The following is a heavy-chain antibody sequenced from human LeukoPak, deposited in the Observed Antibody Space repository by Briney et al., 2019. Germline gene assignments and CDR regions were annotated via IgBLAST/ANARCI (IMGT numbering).Heavy chain of an antibody. Sequence: PGGSLRLSCAASGFTFSSYSMNWVRQAPGKGLEWVSYISSSSSTIYYADSVKGRFTISRDNAKNSLYLQMNSLRAEDTAVYYCARDGISGPWGGPMVRGAYFDYWGQGTLVTVSS. J-gene: IGHJ4*02. CDR3: ARDGISGPWGGPMVRGAYFDY. V-gene: IGHV3-48*01. CDR2: ISSSSSTI. D-gene: IGHD3-10*01. CDR1: GFTFSSYS.